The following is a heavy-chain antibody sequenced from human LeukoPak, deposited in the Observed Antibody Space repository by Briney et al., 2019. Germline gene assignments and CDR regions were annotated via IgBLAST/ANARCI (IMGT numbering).Heavy chain of an antibody. D-gene: IGHD4-17*01. CDR1: DDSFSSHY. CDR3: ARDLVKVTKGFDI. Sequence: SETLSLTCAVSDDSFSSHYWTWIRQPPGKGLEWIGYISYIGSTNYNPSHKSRVTISIDTSKNQFSLKLSSVTAADTAVYYCARDLVKVTKGFDIWGQGTMVSVSS. CDR2: ISYIGST. V-gene: IGHV4-59*11. J-gene: IGHJ3*02.